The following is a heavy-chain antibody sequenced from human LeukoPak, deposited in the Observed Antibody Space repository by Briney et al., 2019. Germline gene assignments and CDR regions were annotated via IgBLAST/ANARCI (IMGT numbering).Heavy chain of an antibody. Sequence: PGGSLRLSCAASGFTFSSYSMNWVRQAPGKGLEWVSSISSSSSYIYYADSVKGRFTISRDNAKNSLYLQMNSLRAEDTAVYYCARGVVTMVRGVIITLRDYYYYMDVWGKGTTVTVSS. D-gene: IGHD3-10*01. CDR2: ISSSSSYI. V-gene: IGHV3-21*01. CDR3: ARGVVTMVRGVIITLRDYYYYMDV. J-gene: IGHJ6*03. CDR1: GFTFSSYS.